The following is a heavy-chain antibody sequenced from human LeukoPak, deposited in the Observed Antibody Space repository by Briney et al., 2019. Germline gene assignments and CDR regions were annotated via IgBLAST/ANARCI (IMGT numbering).Heavy chain of an antibody. CDR2: INHSGST. J-gene: IGHJ5*02. V-gene: IGHV4-34*01. Sequence: SETLSLTCAVYGGSFSGYYWSWIRQPPGKGLEWIGEINHSGSTNYNLSLKSRVTISVDTSKNQFSLKLSSVTAADTAVYYCARGRGITMIVVARRWFDPWGQGTLVTVSS. D-gene: IGHD3-22*01. CDR3: ARGRGITMIVVARRWFDP. CDR1: GGSFSGYY.